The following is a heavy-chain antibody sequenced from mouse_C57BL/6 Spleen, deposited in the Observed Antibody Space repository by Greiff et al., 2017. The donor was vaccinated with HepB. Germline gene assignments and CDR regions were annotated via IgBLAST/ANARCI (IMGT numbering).Heavy chain of an antibody. J-gene: IGHJ4*01. CDR1: GYTFTSYW. Sequence: QVQLKEPGAELVRPGSSVKLSCKASGYTFTSYWMHWVKQRPIQGLEWIGNIDPSDSETHYNQKFKDKATLTVDKSSSTAYMQLSSLTSEDSAVYYCAREGLPSSPYYAMDYWGQGTSVTVSS. D-gene: IGHD5-5*01. CDR2: IDPSDSET. CDR3: AREGLPSSPYYAMDY. V-gene: IGHV1-52*01.